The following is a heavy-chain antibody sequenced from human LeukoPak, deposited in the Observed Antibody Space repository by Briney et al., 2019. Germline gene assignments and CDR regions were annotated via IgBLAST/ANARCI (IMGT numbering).Heavy chain of an antibody. CDR1: GFIFSTYS. J-gene: IGHJ4*02. V-gene: IGHV3-48*02. CDR2: ISSSGSGI. D-gene: IGHD4-17*01. CDR3: ARVKGDGDSYYFDY. Sequence: GGSLRLSCAASGFIFSTYSMSWVRQAPGKGLEWISYISSSGSGIFYADSVKGRFTISRDNGKKPVSLQMNSLRDEDTAVYYCARVKGDGDSYYFDYWGQGTLVAVSS.